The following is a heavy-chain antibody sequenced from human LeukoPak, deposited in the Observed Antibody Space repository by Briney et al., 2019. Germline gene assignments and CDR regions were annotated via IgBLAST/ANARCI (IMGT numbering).Heavy chain of an antibody. CDR3: ARDCVMVTFGGVIANWVDP. Sequence: ASVKVSCKASVYTFTHYYMLWVRQAPGQGLEWMGWINPNSGGTNYAQKFQGRVTMTRDTSISTAYMELSRLRSDDTAVYYCARDCVMVTFGGVIANWVDPWGQGTLVTVSS. J-gene: IGHJ5*02. CDR1: VYTFTHYY. D-gene: IGHD3-16*02. V-gene: IGHV1-2*02. CDR2: INPNSGGT.